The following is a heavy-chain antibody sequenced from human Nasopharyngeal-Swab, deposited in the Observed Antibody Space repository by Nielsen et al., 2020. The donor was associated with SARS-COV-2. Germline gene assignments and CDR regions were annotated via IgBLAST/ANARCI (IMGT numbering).Heavy chain of an antibody. J-gene: IGHJ4*02. CDR2: IYYSGST. CDR3: ARGGAPRPGFDY. Sequence: WIRQPPGKGLAWIGHIYYSGSTYYNPSLKSRVTISVDTSKNQFSLKLSSVTAADTAVYYCARGGAPRPGFDYWGQGTLVTVSS. D-gene: IGHD6-6*01. V-gene: IGHV4-31*02.